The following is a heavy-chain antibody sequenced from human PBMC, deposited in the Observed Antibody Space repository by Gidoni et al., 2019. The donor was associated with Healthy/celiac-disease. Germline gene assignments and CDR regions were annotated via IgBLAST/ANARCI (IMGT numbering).Heavy chain of an antibody. J-gene: IGHJ4*02. D-gene: IGHD3-22*01. CDR2: IRSKAYGGTT. CDR1: GFTFGDYA. V-gene: IGHV3-49*04. Sequence: EVQLVESGGGLVQPGRSLRLSCTASGFTFGDYAMSWVRQAPGKGLEWVGFIRSKAYGGTTEYAASVKGRFTISRDDSKSIAYLQMNSLKTEDTAVYYCTRGRYYDPAPIFDYWGQGTLVTVSS. CDR3: TRGRYYDPAPIFDY.